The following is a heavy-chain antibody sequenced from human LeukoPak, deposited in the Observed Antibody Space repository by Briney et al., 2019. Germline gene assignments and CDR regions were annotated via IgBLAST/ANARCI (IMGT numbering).Heavy chain of an antibody. CDR3: ARFPGYAFDI. V-gene: IGHV4-34*01. CDR2: INHSGST. J-gene: IGHJ3*02. CDR1: GGPFSGYY. Sequence: SETLSLTCAVYGGPFSGYYWSWIRQPPGKGLEWIGEINHSGSTNYNPSLKSRVTISVDTSKNQFSLKLSSVTAADTAVYYCARFPGYAFDIWGQGTMVTVSS.